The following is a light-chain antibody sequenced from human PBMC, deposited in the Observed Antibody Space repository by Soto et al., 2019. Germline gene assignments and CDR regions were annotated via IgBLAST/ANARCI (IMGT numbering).Light chain of an antibody. CDR2: WAS. Sequence: DIVMTQSPDSLAVSLGERATINCKSSQSVLYSSNNKTYLAWYQQKPGQPPKLLIYWASTRESGVPDRFSGSGSGTDFTLTISSLQAEDVAVYYCQQYYSTWWTFGQGTKVEIK. J-gene: IGKJ1*01. CDR3: QQYYSTWWT. V-gene: IGKV4-1*01. CDR1: QSVLYSSNNKTY.